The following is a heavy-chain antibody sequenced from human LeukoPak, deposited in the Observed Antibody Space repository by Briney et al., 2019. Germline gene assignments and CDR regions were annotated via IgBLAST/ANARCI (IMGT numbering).Heavy chain of an antibody. J-gene: IGHJ4*02. CDR1: GFTFSTYA. CDR3: AKRGYYDTLTGYYPFDN. CDR2: SGIGVGT. Sequence: GGSLRLSCAASGFTFSTYAMTWVRQAPGKGLEWVSASGIGVGTKYADSVKGRFPISRDNSKNTLYLQMNSLRAEDTAMYYCAKRGYYDTLTGYYPFDNWGQGTLVTVSS. D-gene: IGHD3-9*01. V-gene: IGHV3-23*01.